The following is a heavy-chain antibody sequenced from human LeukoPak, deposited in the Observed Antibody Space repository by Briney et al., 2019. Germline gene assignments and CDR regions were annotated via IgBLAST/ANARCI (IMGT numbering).Heavy chain of an antibody. V-gene: IGHV4-39*07. CDR2: IYYSGST. CDR1: GGSISSSSYY. Sequence: PSETLSLTCTVSGGSISSSSYYWGWIRQPPGKGLEWIGSIYYSGSTYYNPSLKSRVTISVDTPKNQFSLKLSSVTAADTAVYYCAREYSSSSWFDYWGQGTLVTVSS. CDR3: AREYSSSSWFDY. J-gene: IGHJ4*02. D-gene: IGHD6-6*01.